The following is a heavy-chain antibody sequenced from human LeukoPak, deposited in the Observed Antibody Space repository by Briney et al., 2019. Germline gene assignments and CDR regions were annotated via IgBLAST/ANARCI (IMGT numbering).Heavy chain of an antibody. D-gene: IGHD3-10*01. CDR2: ISGSGGGT. Sequence: GGSLRLSCAASGITFSTSAMTWVRQAPGQGLEWVSSISGSGGGTYYADSVKGRFIISRDNSKNTLYLQMNGLRADDTAVYYCAKDFTIIRGSELDYWGQGTLVTVSS. CDR1: GITFSTSA. CDR3: AKDFTIIRGSELDY. V-gene: IGHV3-23*01. J-gene: IGHJ4*02.